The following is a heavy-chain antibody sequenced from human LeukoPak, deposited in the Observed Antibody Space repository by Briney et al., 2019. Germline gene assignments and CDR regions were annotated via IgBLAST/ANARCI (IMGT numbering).Heavy chain of an antibody. CDR2: IIDSGST. D-gene: IGHD2-2*01. CDR1: GGSFSGYY. V-gene: IGHV4-34*12. J-gene: IGHJ4*02. Sequence: PSETLCLTCAVYGGSFSGYYWSWIRQPPGKGLEWLGEIIDSGSTNYNPSLKSRVTISVDTSKNQFSLKLSSVTAADTAVYYCARVRSIVVVPANTRFDYWGQGTLVTVSS. CDR3: ARVRSIVVVPANTRFDY.